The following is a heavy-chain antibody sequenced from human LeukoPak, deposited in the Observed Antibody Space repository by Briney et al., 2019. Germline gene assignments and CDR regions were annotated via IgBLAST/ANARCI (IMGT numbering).Heavy chain of an antibody. CDR3: ARGGYYDFWSGYFTFDY. V-gene: IGHV1-2*02. CDR2: INPNSGGT. J-gene: IGHJ4*02. Sequence: GASVTVSFKASGYTFTGYYMHWVRQAPGQGLEWMGWINPNSGGTNYAQKFQGRVTMTRDTSISTAYMELSRLRSDDTAVYYCARGGYYDFWSGYFTFDYWGQGTLVTVSS. CDR1: GYTFTGYY. D-gene: IGHD3-3*01.